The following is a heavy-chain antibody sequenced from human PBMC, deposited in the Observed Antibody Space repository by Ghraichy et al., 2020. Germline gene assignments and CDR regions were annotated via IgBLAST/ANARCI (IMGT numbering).Heavy chain of an antibody. CDR2: ISGSGGST. V-gene: IGHV3-23*01. D-gene: IGHD6-13*01. CDR1: GFTFSSYA. Sequence: GGSLRLSCAASGFTFSSYAMSWVRQAPGKGLEWVSAISGSGGSTYYADSVKGRFTISRDNSKNTLYLQMNSLRAEDTAVYYCAKDLRPRIAAAGLDYWGQGTLVTVSS. CDR3: AKDLRPRIAAAGLDY. J-gene: IGHJ4*02.